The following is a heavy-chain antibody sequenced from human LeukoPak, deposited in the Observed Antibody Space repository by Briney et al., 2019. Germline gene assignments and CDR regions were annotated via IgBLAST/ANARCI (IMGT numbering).Heavy chain of an antibody. CDR3: ARGGVMVRGVTSFGFDY. J-gene: IGHJ4*02. D-gene: IGHD3-10*01. Sequence: GGFLRLSCAASGFTVSSNYMSWVRQAPGKGLEWVSVIYSGGSTYYADSVKGRFTISRDNSKNTLYLQMNSLRAEDTAVYYCARGGVMVRGVTSFGFDYWGQGTLVTVSS. CDR1: GFTVSSNY. CDR2: IYSGGST. V-gene: IGHV3-53*01.